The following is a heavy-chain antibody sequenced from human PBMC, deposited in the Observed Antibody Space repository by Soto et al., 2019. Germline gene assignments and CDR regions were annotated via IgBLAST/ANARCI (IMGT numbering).Heavy chain of an antibody. CDR3: ARGGGSYSGDFQH. J-gene: IGHJ1*01. CDR1: GGSIRSGDYY. CDR2: IYYSGST. V-gene: IGHV4-30-4*01. D-gene: IGHD1-26*01. Sequence: SETLSLTCTVSGGSIRSGDYYWSWIRQPPGKGLESIGYIYYSGSTYYNPSLKSRVTISVDTSKNQFSLKLSSVTAADTAVYYCARGGGSYSGDFQHWGQGTLVTVSS.